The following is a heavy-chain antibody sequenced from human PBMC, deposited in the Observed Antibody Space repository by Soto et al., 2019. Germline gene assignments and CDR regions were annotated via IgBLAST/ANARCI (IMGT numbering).Heavy chain of an antibody. CDR3: ARVKMSTIVGFDF. J-gene: IGHJ4*02. CDR2: MDHSGST. V-gene: IGHV4-59*01. CDR1: GGSISRYY. D-gene: IGHD2-15*01. Sequence: QVQLQESGPGLVKPSETLSLTCTVSGGSISRYYWTWIWQSPGKGLEWIGYMDHSGSTNYNPSLKSRVTISVDTFKNQFSLELTSVTAADTAVYYCARVKMSTIVGFDFWGQGTLVTVSS.